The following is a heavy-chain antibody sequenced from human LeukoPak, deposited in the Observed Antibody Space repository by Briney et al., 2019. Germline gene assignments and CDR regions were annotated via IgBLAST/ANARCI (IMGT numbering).Heavy chain of an antibody. J-gene: IGHJ3*02. CDR2: INHSGST. CDR1: GGSISSSSYY. CDR3: ARKYSSSSAGACDI. V-gene: IGHV4-39*07. Sequence: SETLSLTCTVSGGSISSSSYYWSWIRQPPGKGLEWIGEINHSGSTNYNPSLKSRVTISVDTSKNQFSLKLSSVTAADTAVYYCARKYSSSSAGACDIWGQGTMVTVSS. D-gene: IGHD6-6*01.